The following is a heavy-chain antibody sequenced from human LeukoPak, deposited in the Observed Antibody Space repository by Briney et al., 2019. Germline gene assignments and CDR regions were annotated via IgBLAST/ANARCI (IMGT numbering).Heavy chain of an antibody. D-gene: IGHD4-17*01. J-gene: IGHJ4*02. CDR1: GYTFTDYY. V-gene: IGHV1-2*02. Sequence: ASVRVSCKTSGYTFTDYYIHWLRQAPGQGPEWLGWINPKRGGTNNAQEFQDRLTMTMDTSTTTAHMDLTSLTSDDTAIYYCAKSRYDYGDFFFDYWGQGTLVTVSS. CDR2: INPKRGGT. CDR3: AKSRYDYGDFFFDY.